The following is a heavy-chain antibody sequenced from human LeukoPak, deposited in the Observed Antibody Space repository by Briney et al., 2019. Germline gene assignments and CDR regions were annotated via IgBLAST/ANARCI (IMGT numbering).Heavy chain of an antibody. CDR3: ARQSCSGGSCYPRPYWYFDL. CDR1: GGSINSYY. J-gene: IGHJ2*01. Sequence: SETLSLTCTVSGGSINSYYWSWIRQPPGKGLEWIGNIYYSGSTRYNPSLKSRVTISVDTSKSQFSLKLSSVTAADTAVYYCARQSCSGGSCYPRPYWYFDLWGRGTLVTVSS. CDR2: IYYSGST. V-gene: IGHV4-59*08. D-gene: IGHD2-15*01.